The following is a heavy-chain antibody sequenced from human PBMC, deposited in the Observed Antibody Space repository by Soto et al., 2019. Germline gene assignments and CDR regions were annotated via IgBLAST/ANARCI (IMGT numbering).Heavy chain of an antibody. V-gene: IGHV3-23*01. CDR2: ISGSGGST. CDR1: GFTFSSYA. D-gene: IGHD6-13*01. CDR3: AKSTTYSSSWYYDY. J-gene: IGHJ4*02. Sequence: PGGSLRLSCAASGFTFSSYAMSWVRQAPGKGLEWVSAISGSGGSTYYADSVKGRFTISRDNSKNTLYLQMNSLRAEDTAVYYCAKSTTYSSSWYYDYWGQGTLVTVS.